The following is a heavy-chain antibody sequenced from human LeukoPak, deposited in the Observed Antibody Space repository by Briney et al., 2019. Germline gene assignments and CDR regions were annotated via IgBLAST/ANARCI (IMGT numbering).Heavy chain of an antibody. CDR2: IWYDGSNK. CDR3: AREGTAAAGKRRSSQIDY. J-gene: IGHJ4*02. D-gene: IGHD6-13*01. V-gene: IGHV3-33*01. Sequence: GGSLRLSCAASGFTFSSYGMHWVRQAPGKGLEWVAVIWYDGSNKYYADSVKGRFTISRDNSKNTLYLQMNSLRAEDTAVYYCAREGTAAAGKRRSSQIDYWGQGTLVTVSS. CDR1: GFTFSSYG.